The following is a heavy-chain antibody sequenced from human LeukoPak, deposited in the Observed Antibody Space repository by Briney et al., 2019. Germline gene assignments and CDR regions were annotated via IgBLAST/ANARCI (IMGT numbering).Heavy chain of an antibody. CDR1: GFTFSSYW. D-gene: IGHD5-12*01. J-gene: IGHJ4*02. CDR2: IKQDGSEK. Sequence: GGSLRLSCAASGFTFSSYWMTWVRQAPGKGLGWVANIKQDGSEKYYVDSVKGRFTMSRDNAKNSLYLQMNSLRAEDTAVYYCARGGFWATIPGLDYWGQGTLVTVSS. CDR3: ARGGFWATIPGLDY. V-gene: IGHV3-7*01.